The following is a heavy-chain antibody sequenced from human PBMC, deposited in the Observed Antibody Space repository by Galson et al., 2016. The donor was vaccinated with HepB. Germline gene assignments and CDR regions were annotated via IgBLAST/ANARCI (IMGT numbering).Heavy chain of an antibody. J-gene: IGHJ3*02. CDR1: GYTFTSYA. CDR3: ARVVYSSVWFAFDI. CDR2: INAGNGNT. V-gene: IGHV1-3*01. Sequence: SGYTFTSYAIHWVRQAPGQRLEWMGWINAGNGNTKYSQKFQGRVTITRDTSASTAYMELSSLRSEETAGYYCARVVYSSVWFAFDIWGQGTMVTVPS. D-gene: IGHD6-13*01.